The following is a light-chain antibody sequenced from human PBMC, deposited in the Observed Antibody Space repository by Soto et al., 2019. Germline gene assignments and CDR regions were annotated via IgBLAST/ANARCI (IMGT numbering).Light chain of an antibody. CDR1: SSNIGTNA. J-gene: IGLJ1*01. V-gene: IGLV1-44*01. CDR3: AAWDDSLXGYV. Sequence: QSVLTQPPSASGTPGQRVXISCSGGSSNIGTNAVNWYQQLPGTAPKLLIYNNNQRPSGVPDRFSGSKSGTSASLAISGLQSEDEADYYCAAWDDSLXGYVFGTGTQLTVL. CDR2: NNN.